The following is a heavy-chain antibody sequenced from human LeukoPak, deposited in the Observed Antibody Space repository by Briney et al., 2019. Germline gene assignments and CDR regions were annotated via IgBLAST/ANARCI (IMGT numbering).Heavy chain of an antibody. D-gene: IGHD3-10*01. CDR2: SHTGGSI. V-gene: IGHV4-4*08. Sequence: SETLSLTCTVSGVSISGFYWNWIRQPPRKGLEWVGYSHTGGSISSNPSLNSRVAFSMDTSKNQVSLRQNSVTATDTAVYYCARRRGGFGEGEFDYWGQGIPVTVST. CDR3: ARRRGGFGEGEFDY. CDR1: GVSISGFY. J-gene: IGHJ4*02.